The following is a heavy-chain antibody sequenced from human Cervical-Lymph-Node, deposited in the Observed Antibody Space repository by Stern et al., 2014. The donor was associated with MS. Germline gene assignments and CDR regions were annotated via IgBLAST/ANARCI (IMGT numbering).Heavy chain of an antibody. V-gene: IGHV4-61*02. CDR2: IYTSGSP. Sequence: QLQLQESGPGLVKPSQTLSLTCTVSGGSISSGSYYWSWIRQPAGKGLEWIGRIYTSGSPNYNPSLKSRVTISVDTSKTQFSLKLSSVTAADTAVYYCARDYTTVTTYWFDPWGQGTLVTVSS. CDR1: GGSISSGSYY. J-gene: IGHJ5*02. CDR3: ARDYTTVTTYWFDP. D-gene: IGHD4-17*01.